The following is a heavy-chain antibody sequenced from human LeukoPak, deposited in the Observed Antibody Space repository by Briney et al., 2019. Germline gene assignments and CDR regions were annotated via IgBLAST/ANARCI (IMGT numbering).Heavy chain of an antibody. CDR2: IGGSGDST. V-gene: IGHV3-23*01. Sequence: GGSLRLSCAASGFTFSNYAMSWVRQAPGKGLEWVSGIGGSGDSTYYAASVKGRFTISRDNSKNSLYLQINSLRAEDTAVYYCARSSYSSSSSVWGQGTMVTVSS. CDR1: GFTFSNYA. D-gene: IGHD6-6*01. CDR3: ARSSYSSSSSV. J-gene: IGHJ3*01.